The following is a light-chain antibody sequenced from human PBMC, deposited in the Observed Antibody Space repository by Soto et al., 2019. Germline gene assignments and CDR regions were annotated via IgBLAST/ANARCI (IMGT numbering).Light chain of an antibody. V-gene: IGKV1-39*01. CDR1: QSIGGY. J-gene: IGKJ1*01. Sequence: IQITEAPSSLSASGGGRVSITCRASQSIGGYLNWYQQKPGKAPNLLIYAASNLHSGAPSRFSGSGSGTHFTLTINSLQPEDFATYYCQPSFNTPWTFGQGTKVDIK. CDR2: AAS. CDR3: QPSFNTPWT.